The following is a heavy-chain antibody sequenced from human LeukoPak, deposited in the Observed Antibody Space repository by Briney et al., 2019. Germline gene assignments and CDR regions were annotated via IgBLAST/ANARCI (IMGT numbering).Heavy chain of an antibody. CDR3: ARGGDSAFDI. V-gene: IGHV3-21*01. CDR1: GFTFSSYS. Sequence: GGSLRLSCAASGFTFSSYSMNWVRQAPGKGLEWVSSISSSSSYIYYADSVKGRFTISRDNAKDSLYLQRNSLRAEDTAVYYCARGGDSAFDIWGQGTMVTVSS. CDR2: ISSSSSYI. D-gene: IGHD2-21*02. J-gene: IGHJ3*02.